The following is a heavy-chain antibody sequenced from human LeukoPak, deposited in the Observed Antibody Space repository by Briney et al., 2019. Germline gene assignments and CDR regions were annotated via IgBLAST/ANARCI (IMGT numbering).Heavy chain of an antibody. V-gene: IGHV1-2*06. CDR2: INPNSGGT. J-gene: IGHJ5*02. CDR1: GYTFTGYY. D-gene: IGHD1-26*01. Sequence: ASVKVSCKACGYTFTGYYMHWVRQAPGQGLGWMGRINPNSGGTNYAQKFQGRVTMTRDTSISTAYMELSRLRSDDTAVYYCARAPYSGRGFDPWGQGTLVTVSS. CDR3: ARAPYSGRGFDP.